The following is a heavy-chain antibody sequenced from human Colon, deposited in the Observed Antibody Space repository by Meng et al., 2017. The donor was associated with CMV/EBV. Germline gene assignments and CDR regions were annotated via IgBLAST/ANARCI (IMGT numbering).Heavy chain of an antibody. D-gene: IGHD6-19*01. CDR3: ATGKAVAGKSYYYYGMDL. CDR2: ITGNGGGT. Sequence: GESLKISCAASGFTFSIYAMRWVRQAPGKGLEWVSSITGNGGGTAYSDSVEGRFAISRDNSKNTLYLQMNSLRAEDTAIYYCATGKAVAGKSYYYYGMDLWGQGTTVTVSS. CDR1: GFTFSIYA. V-gene: IGHV3-23*01. J-gene: IGHJ6*02.